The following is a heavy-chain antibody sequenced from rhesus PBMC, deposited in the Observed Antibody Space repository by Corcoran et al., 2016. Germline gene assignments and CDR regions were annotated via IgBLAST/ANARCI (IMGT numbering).Heavy chain of an antibody. CDR1: GFTFSSYW. Sequence: EVQLVESGGGLAKPGGSLRLSCAASGFTFSSYWMNWVRQTPGKGLEWISAIKSVGGSTYYADSVKGRFTNSRDNSKHTLSLQMNSLRAEDTAVYYCAKAEYCSGIYCYDEYYFDYWGQGVLVTVSS. CDR3: AKAEYCSGIYCYDEYYFDY. D-gene: IGHD2-27*01. V-gene: IGHV3S42*01. J-gene: IGHJ4*01. CDR2: IKSVGGST.